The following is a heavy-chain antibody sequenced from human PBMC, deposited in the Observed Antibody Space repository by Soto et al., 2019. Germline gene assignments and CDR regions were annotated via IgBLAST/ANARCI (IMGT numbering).Heavy chain of an antibody. J-gene: IGHJ6*02. CDR1: GLTVSHHY. CDR3: VRPRPSGENYGMDV. CDR2: LYTEGTT. D-gene: IGHD3-16*01. V-gene: IGHV3-53*01. Sequence: EVQLVESGGGLIQPGGSLRLSCVASGLTVSHHYMAWVRQAPDMGLEWVSILYTEGTTYYADSVKGRCTISRDSSKNTLFRQMDSLRAEDTAVYYCVRPRPSGENYGMDVWGQGTTVTVSS.